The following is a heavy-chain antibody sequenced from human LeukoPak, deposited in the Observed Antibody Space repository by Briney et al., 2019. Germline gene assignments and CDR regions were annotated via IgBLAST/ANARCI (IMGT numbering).Heavy chain of an antibody. D-gene: IGHD3-10*01. J-gene: IGHJ3*02. Sequence: GGSLRLSCAASGFTFSNAWMSWVRQAPGKGLEWVGRIKSKTDGGTTDYAAPVKGRFTISRDDSKNTLYLQMNSLKTEDTAVYYCTTVRRLRVRGVIHDAFDIWGQGTMVTVSS. CDR2: IKSKTDGGTT. V-gene: IGHV3-15*01. CDR3: TTVRRLRVRGVIHDAFDI. CDR1: GFTFSNAW.